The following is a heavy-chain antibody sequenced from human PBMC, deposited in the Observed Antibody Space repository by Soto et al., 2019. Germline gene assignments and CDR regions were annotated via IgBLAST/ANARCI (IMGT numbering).Heavy chain of an antibody. Sequence: PSETLSLTCTVSGGSISSSRYYWGWIRQPPGKGLEWIGYIYYSGSTNYNPSLKGRVTISVDTSKNQFSLKLSSVTAADTAVYYCARVGFSDISTGYYILESYYYYGMDVWGQGTTVTVSS. CDR1: GGSISSSRYY. V-gene: IGHV4-61*05. CDR3: ARVGFSDISTGYYILESYYYYGMDV. J-gene: IGHJ6*02. D-gene: IGHD3-9*01. CDR2: IYYSGST.